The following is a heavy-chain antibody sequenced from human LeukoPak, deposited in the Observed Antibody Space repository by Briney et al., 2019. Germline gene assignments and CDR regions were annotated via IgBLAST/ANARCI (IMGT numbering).Heavy chain of an antibody. CDR1: GFTFSSYE. CDR3: ALVTRDYGDSTNINY. V-gene: IGHV3-48*03. Sequence: GGSLRLSCAASGFTFSSYEMNWVRQAPGKGLEWVSFISSSGSTIYYADSVTGRFTISRDNAKNSLYLQMNSLRAEDTAVYYCALVTRDYGDSTNINYWGQGTLVTVSS. J-gene: IGHJ4*02. D-gene: IGHD4-17*01. CDR2: ISSSGSTI.